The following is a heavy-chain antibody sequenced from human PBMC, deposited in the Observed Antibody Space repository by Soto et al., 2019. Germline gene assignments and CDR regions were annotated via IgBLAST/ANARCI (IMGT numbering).Heavy chain of an antibody. Sequence: EVQLVESGGGLVQPGGSLRLSCAASGFTVSSNYMSWVRQAPGKGLEWVSVIYSGGSTYYADSVKGRFTISRDNSKNTLYLQMNSLRAEDTAVYYCARVVSRFSLGEPYYFDYWGQGTLVIVSS. CDR2: IYSGGST. D-gene: IGHD3-16*01. CDR3: ARVVSRFSLGEPYYFDY. CDR1: GFTVSSNY. J-gene: IGHJ4*02. V-gene: IGHV3-66*01.